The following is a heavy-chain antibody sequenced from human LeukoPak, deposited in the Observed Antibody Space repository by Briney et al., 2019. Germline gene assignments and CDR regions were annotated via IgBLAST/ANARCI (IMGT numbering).Heavy chain of an antibody. D-gene: IGHD4-17*01. CDR1: GFTFSSYA. CDR2: ISGSGGST. CDR3: AKALSQWTVTTGFDY. J-gene: IGHJ4*02. Sequence: PEGSLRLSCAASGFTFSSYAVSWVRQAPGKGLEWVSAISGSGGSTYYADSVKGRFTISRDNSKNTLYLQMNSLRAEDTAVYYCAKALSQWTVTTGFDYWGQGTLVTVSS. V-gene: IGHV3-23*01.